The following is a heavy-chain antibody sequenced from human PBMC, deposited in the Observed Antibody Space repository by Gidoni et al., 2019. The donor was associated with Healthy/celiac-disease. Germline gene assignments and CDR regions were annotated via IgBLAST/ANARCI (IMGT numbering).Heavy chain of an antibody. CDR1: GGTFSSYA. V-gene: IGHV1-69*01. J-gene: IGHJ4*02. Sequence: QVQLVQSGAEVKKPGSSVKVSCKASGGTFSSYAISWVRQAPGQGLEWMGGIIPIFGTANYAQKFQGRVTITADESTSTAYMELSSLRSEDTAVYYCAREVSIYYGSASYYNFGYWGQGTLVTVSS. CDR3: AREVSIYYGSASYYNFGY. CDR2: IIPIFGTA. D-gene: IGHD3-10*01.